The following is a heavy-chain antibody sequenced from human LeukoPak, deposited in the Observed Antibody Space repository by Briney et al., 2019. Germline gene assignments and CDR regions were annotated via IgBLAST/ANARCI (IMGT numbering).Heavy chain of an antibody. J-gene: IGHJ4*02. D-gene: IGHD3-9*01. CDR2: ISGSGGST. CDR1: GFTFSSYG. Sequence: GGSLRLSCAASGFTFSSYGMHWVRQAPGKGLEWVSAISGSGGSTYYADSVKGRFTISRDNSKNTLYLQMNSLRAEDTAVYYCAKDRLILTGYPYYFDYWGQGTLVTVSS. V-gene: IGHV3-23*01. CDR3: AKDRLILTGYPYYFDY.